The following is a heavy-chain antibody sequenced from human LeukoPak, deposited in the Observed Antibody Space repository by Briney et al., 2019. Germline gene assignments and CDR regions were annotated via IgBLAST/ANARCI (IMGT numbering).Heavy chain of an antibody. Sequence: GESLKISCQGSGYSFTSYWIGWVRQMPGKGLGWMGIIYPGDSDTRYSPSFQGQVTISADKSISTAYLQWSSLEASDTAMYYCARLVVPTFTGSGWFDPWGQGTLVTVSS. V-gene: IGHV5-51*01. D-gene: IGHD2-2*01. CDR2: IYPGDSDT. CDR3: ARLVVPTFTGSGWFDP. CDR1: GYSFTSYW. J-gene: IGHJ5*02.